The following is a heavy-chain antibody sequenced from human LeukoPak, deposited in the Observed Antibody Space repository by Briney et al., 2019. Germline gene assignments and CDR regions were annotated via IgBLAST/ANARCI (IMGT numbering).Heavy chain of an antibody. J-gene: IGHJ4*02. Sequence: SQTLSLTCTVSGGSISSGDYYWRWIRQPPGKGLEWIGYIYYSGSTYYNPSLKSRVTISVDTSKNQFSLKLSSVTAADTAVYYCARVAWFGELFRSYWGQGTLVTVSS. CDR2: IYYSGST. CDR3: ARVAWFGELFRSY. V-gene: IGHV4-30-4*08. CDR1: GGSISSGDYY. D-gene: IGHD3-10*01.